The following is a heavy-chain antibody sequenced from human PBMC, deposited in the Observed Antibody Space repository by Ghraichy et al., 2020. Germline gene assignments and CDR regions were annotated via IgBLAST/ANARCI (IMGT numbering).Heavy chain of an antibody. D-gene: IGHD4-23*01. CDR2: MNPNSGNT. V-gene: IGHV1-8*03. J-gene: IGHJ5*02. CDR1: GYTFTSYD. Sequence: ASVKVSCKASGYTFTSYDINWVRQATGQGLEWMGWMNPNSGNTGYAQKFQGRVTITRNTSISTAYMELSSLRSEDTAVYYCARGWVTPNWFDPWGQGTLVTVSS. CDR3: ARGWVTPNWFDP.